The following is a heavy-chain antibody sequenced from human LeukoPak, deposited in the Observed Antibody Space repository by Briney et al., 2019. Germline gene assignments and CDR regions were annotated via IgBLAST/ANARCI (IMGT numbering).Heavy chain of an antibody. Sequence: ASVKVSCKASGGTFSSYAISWVRQAPGQGLEWMGGIIPIFGTANYAQKFQGRVTITADESTSTAYMELSSLRSEDTAVYYCAREGDCSGGSCYSFDYWGQGTLVTVSS. J-gene: IGHJ4*02. D-gene: IGHD2-15*01. CDR3: AREGDCSGGSCYSFDY. CDR2: IIPIFGTA. CDR1: GGTFSSYA. V-gene: IGHV1-69*13.